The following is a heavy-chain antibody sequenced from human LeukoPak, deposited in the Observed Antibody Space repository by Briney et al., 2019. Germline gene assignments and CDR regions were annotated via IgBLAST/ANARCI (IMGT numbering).Heavy chain of an antibody. J-gene: IGHJ6*02. CDR2: IYYSGST. V-gene: IGHV4-31*03. CDR3: ARDYKYYYDSSGYYYGMDV. CDR1: GGSISSGGYY. D-gene: IGHD3-22*01. Sequence: PSETLSLTCTVSGGSISSGGYYWSWIRQHPGKGLEWIGYIYYSGSTYYNPSLKSRVTISVDTSKNQFSLKLSSVTAADTAVYYCARDYKYYYDSSGYYYGMDVWGQGTTVTVSS.